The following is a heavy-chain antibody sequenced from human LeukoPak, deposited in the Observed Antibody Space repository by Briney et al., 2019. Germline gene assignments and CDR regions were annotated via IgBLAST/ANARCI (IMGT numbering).Heavy chain of an antibody. CDR3: ARAPDY. Sequence: PSETLSLTCTVSGGSISSSRYYWGWIRKPPGKGLEWIGSIYYSGSTYYNPSLKSRVTISVDTSKNQFSLKLSSVTAADTALYYCARAPDYWGQGTLVTVSS. CDR1: GGSISSSRYY. CDR2: IYYSGST. V-gene: IGHV4-39*01. J-gene: IGHJ4*02.